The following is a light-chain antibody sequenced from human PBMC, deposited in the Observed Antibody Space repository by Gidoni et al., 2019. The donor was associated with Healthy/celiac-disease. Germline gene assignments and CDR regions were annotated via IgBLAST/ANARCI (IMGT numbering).Light chain of an antibody. CDR2: KDS. CDR1: VLAKKY. CDR3: YSAADNNLV. J-gene: IGLJ2*01. Sequence: SSVSVSPGQTARITCSGDVLAKKYARWFQQKPGQAPVLVIYKDSERPSGIPERFSGSSSGTTVTLTISGAQVEDEADYYCYSAADNNLVFGGGTKLTVL. V-gene: IGLV3-27*01.